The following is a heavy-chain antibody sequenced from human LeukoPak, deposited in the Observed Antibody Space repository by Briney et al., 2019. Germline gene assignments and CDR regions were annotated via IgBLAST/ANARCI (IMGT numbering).Heavy chain of an antibody. CDR3: ARESFGGSPLVH. CDR1: GDSISSTNYY. Sequence: PSETLSLTCTVSGDSISSTNYYWGWIRQPPGKGLWWIGSIYYSGSTYLNPSLKRRVTILVSTSKNQFSLRLSSVTAADTAVYYCARESFGGSPLVHWGQGTLVTVSS. D-gene: IGHD2-15*01. J-gene: IGHJ4*02. CDR2: IYYSGST. V-gene: IGHV4-39*07.